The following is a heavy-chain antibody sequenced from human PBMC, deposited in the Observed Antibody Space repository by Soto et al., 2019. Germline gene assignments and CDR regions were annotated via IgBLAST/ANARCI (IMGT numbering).Heavy chain of an antibody. Sequence: GGSLRLSCAASGFPFDAYVMHWVRQGPGKGLEWVSLITWDGGSTYYADSVKGRFTISRDNSENSLYLQMNSLRPEDTALYYCAKGNYYDSSGYYYFDYWGQGTLVTVS. CDR1: GFPFDAYV. V-gene: IGHV3-43*01. D-gene: IGHD3-22*01. CDR2: ITWDGGST. CDR3: AKGNYYDSSGYYYFDY. J-gene: IGHJ4*02.